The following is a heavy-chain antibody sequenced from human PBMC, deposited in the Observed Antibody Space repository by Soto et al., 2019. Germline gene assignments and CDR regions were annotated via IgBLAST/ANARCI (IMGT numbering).Heavy chain of an antibody. CDR2: IDTTSGYI. CDR1: GFTFNDFS. V-gene: IGHV3-21*01. J-gene: IGHJ6*03. D-gene: IGHD3-16*01. Sequence: EVQLVESGGGLVKPGESLRLSCAASGFTFNDFSMNWVRQAAWRGPEWVSSIDTTSGYIYYADSVKGRFTISRDNDKNSLYLQMYSLRADDTAVYHCLRDIGLYLRSGYMDVWGRGTAVTVSS. CDR3: LRDIGLYLRSGYMDV.